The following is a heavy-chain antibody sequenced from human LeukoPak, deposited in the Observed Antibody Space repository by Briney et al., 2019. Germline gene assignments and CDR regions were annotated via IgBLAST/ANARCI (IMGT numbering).Heavy chain of an antibody. CDR3: ARGGQGDGYSADEAFDF. CDR1: GDSVASNSTA. CDR2: TYYRSKWYN. V-gene: IGHV6-1*01. J-gene: IGHJ3*01. Sequence: LSQTLSLTCVISGDSVASNSTACNWIRQSPSRGLEWLGRTYYRSKWYNDYALSMKSRITINPDTSKNQFSLQLNSVTPEDTAVYYCARGGQGDGYSADEAFDFWGQGTMVTVSS. D-gene: IGHD5-24*01.